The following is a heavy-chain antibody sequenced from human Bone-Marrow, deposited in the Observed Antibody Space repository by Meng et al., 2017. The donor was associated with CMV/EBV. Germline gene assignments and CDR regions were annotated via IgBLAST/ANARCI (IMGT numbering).Heavy chain of an antibody. CDR3: ASLADIVVVPPAHPFDY. CDR1: GGSMSSRNW. J-gene: IGHJ4*02. Sequence: GSLRLSCAVSGGSMSSRNWWSWVRQPPGKGLEWIGEIYHSGSTNYNPSLKSRVTISVDKSKNRFSLNLTSVTSADTAVYYCASLADIVVVPPAHPFDYWGQGTLVTVSS. D-gene: IGHD2-2*01. CDR2: IYHSGST. V-gene: IGHV4-4*02.